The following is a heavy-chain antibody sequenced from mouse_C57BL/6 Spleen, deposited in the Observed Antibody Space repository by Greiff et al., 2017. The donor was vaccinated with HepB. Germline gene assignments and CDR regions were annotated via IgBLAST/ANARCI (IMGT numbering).Heavy chain of an antibody. CDR3: ARGGPGDYFDY. CDR1: GFTFSDYG. J-gene: IGHJ2*01. CDR2: ISSGSSTI. V-gene: IGHV5-17*01. Sequence: DVMLVESGGGLVKPGGSLKLSCAASGFTFSDYGMHWVRQAPEKGLEWVAYISSGSSTIYYADTVKGRFTISRDNAKNTLFLQMTSLRSEDTAMYYCARGGPGDYFDYWGQGTTLTVSS.